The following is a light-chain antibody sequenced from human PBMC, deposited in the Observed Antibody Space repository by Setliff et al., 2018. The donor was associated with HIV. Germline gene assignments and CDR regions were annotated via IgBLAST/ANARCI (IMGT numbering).Light chain of an antibody. CDR3: SSYTSTSTLFV. J-gene: IGLJ1*01. CDR1: SSDVGNYNL. V-gene: IGLV2-14*02. CDR2: EDN. Sequence: QSVLAQPASVSGSPGQSITISCTGTSSDVGNYNLVSWYQKHPGKAPKLMIYEDNKRPSGVSDRFSGSKSGNTASLTISGLQAEDEADYYCSSYTSTSTLFVFGTGTKVTVL.